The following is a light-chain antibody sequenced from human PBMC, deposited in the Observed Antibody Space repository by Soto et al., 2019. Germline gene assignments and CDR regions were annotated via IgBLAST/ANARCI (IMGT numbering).Light chain of an antibody. Sequence: SYELTQPPSVSVAPGETAKITRGGNNIGSHSVHWYQQKPGQAPIPVIFYEIDRPSGIPERFSGSNYGNTATLTITRVDAGDEADYYCHVWEIDSDHPIFGGGTKLTVL. CDR3: HVWEIDSDHPI. J-gene: IGLJ2*01. CDR2: YEI. CDR1: NIGSHS. V-gene: IGLV3-21*01.